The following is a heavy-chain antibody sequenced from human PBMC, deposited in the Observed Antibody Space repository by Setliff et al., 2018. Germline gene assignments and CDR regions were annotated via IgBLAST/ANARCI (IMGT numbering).Heavy chain of an antibody. Sequence: RASVKVSCKASGYTFTSYDINWVRQATGQGLEWMGWMNPNSGNPGYAQKFQGRVTMTRNTSISTAYMDLSSLRFEDTAVYYCARAQSWSGGPYYFDKLNQGTLVTVSS. V-gene: IGHV1-8*02. D-gene: IGHD3-3*01. CDR2: MNPNSGNP. CDR1: GYTFTSYD. J-gene: IGHJ4*02. CDR3: ARAQSWSGGPYYFDK.